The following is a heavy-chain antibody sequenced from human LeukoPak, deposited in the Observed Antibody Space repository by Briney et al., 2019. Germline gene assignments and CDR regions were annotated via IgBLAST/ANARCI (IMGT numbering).Heavy chain of an antibody. V-gene: IGHV1-46*01. CDR3: ARYGTYYLDAFDI. CDR2: INPSGGST. J-gene: IGHJ3*02. CDR1: GYTFTSYY. Sequence: ASVKVSCKASGYTFTSYYMHWVRQAPGQGLEWMGIINPSGGSTSYAQKFQGRVTITRDTSTSTVYMELSSLRCEDTAVYYCARYGTYYLDAFDIWGQGTMVTVSS. D-gene: IGHD2/OR15-2a*01.